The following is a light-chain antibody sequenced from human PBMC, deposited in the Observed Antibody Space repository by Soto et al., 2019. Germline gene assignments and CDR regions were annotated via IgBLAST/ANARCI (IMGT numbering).Light chain of an antibody. J-gene: IGKJ1*01. Sequence: IVMTQSPATLSVSPGERATLSCRASQSVSSNLAWYQQTHGQAPRLLMFDASTRATGIPARFSGSGSGTEFTHTISSLQSEDSAIYYCQQYNNWPRTFGQGTKVDIK. V-gene: IGKV3-15*01. CDR2: DAS. CDR1: QSVSSN. CDR3: QQYNNWPRT.